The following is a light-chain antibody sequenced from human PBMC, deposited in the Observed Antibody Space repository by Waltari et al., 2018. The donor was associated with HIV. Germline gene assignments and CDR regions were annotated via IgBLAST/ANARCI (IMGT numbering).Light chain of an antibody. Sequence: IQMTQSPSSLSASMGDRVTITCRASQTISRFLNWYQQKLGKAPKLLIYAASSLQSGVPSRFRSSGSGTDFTLTISNLQPEDFATYYCQQSYSIPPTFGGGAKVEI. CDR3: QQSYSIPPT. CDR1: QTISRF. J-gene: IGKJ4*01. CDR2: AAS. V-gene: IGKV1-39*01.